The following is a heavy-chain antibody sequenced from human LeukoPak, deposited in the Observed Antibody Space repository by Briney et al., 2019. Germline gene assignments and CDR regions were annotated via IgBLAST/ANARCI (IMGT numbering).Heavy chain of an antibody. J-gene: IGHJ4*02. CDR1: GFTFSSYG. CDR2: IRYDGSNK. V-gene: IGHV3-30*02. D-gene: IGHD1-14*01. Sequence: PGGSLRLSCAASGFTFSSYGMHWVRQAPGKGLQWVAFIRYDGSNKDYADSVKGRFTISRDNSKNTVYLQMNSLRAEDTAVYHCAKGDNNGRSYWGQGTLVTVSS. CDR3: AKGDNNGRSY.